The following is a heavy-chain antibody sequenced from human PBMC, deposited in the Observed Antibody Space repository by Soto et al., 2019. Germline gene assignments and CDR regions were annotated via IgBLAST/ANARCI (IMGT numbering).Heavy chain of an antibody. CDR1: GGTFDNYA. D-gene: IGHD4-17*01. CDR3: GRGPRGRLRHLEY. V-gene: IGHV1-69*01. J-gene: IGHJ4*02. CDR2: IIPMFGTT. Sequence: QVQLVQSGAEVKKPGSSVTVSCEASGGTFDNYAINWVRQAPGQGLEWVGGIIPMFGTTDYAQKFQGRVTITADGDESTSTVYMDMSTLRSNDRAVYYCGRGPRGRLRHLEYLGQGTLVTVSS.